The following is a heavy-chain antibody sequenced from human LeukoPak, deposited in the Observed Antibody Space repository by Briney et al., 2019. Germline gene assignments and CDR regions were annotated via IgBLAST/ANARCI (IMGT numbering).Heavy chain of an antibody. CDR3: ARGGVTMVRGPPDI. CDR1: GGSISNYY. Sequence: SETLSLTCTVSGGSISNYYWSWIRQPPGKGLEWIGYIYYSGSTSYNPSLKSRVTISVDTSKNQFSLKLSSVTAADTAVYYCARGGVTMVRGPPDIWGQGTMVTVSS. J-gene: IGHJ3*02. D-gene: IGHD3-10*01. V-gene: IGHV4-59*08. CDR2: IYYSGST.